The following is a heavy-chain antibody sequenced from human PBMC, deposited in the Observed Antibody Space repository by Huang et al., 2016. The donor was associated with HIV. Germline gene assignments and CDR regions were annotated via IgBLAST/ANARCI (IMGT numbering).Heavy chain of an antibody. CDR2: INSDGSWT. Sequence: EVQLVESGGGLVQPGGSLRLSCAASGFSISSYWMHWVRQAPGKGRVWVARINSDGSWTSYADSWKGRFTSSRDNAKNTLYLQMNSLRAEDTAVYYCARDPRIQSWLNFFDYWGQGTLVSVSS. CDR3: ARDPRIQSWLNFFDY. D-gene: IGHD3-22*01. V-gene: IGHV3-74*01. J-gene: IGHJ4*02. CDR1: GFSISSYW.